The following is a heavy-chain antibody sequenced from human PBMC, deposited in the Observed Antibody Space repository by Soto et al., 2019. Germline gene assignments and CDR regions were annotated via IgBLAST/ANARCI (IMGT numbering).Heavy chain of an antibody. V-gene: IGHV1-8*01. CDR3: ARGSLLYGDYVLGRSWYFDL. CDR2: MNPNSGNT. J-gene: IGHJ2*01. D-gene: IGHD4-17*01. CDR1: GYTFTSYD. Sequence: QVQLVQSGAEVKKPGASVKVSCKASGYTFTSYDINWVRQDTGQGLEWMGWMNPNSGNTGYAQKYKGRVLMTRNTSISTAYMELSSLRSEDTAVYYCARGSLLYGDYVLGRSWYFDLWGRGTLITVSS.